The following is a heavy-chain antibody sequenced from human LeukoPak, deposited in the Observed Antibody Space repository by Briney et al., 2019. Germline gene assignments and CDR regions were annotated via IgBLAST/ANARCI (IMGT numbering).Heavy chain of an antibody. J-gene: IGHJ6*03. CDR2: IYYSGST. CDR1: GYSISSSYY. D-gene: IGHD6-13*01. CDR3: ARVATSSWFGYYMDV. V-gene: IGHV4-61*01. Sequence: PSETLSLTCAVSGYSISSSYYWSWIRQPPGKGLEWIGYIYYSGSTNYNPSLKSRVTISIDTSKNQFSLKLSSVTAADTAVYYCARVATSSWFGYYMDVWGKGTTVTVSS.